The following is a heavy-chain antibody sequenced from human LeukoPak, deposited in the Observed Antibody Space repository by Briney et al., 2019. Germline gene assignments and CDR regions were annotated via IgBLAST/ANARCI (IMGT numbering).Heavy chain of an antibody. V-gene: IGHV4-4*07. CDR1: GGSISSYY. Sequence: SETLSLTCTVSGGSISSYYWSWIRQPAGKGLEWIGRIYTSGSTNYNPSLKSRVTMSVDTSKNQFSLKLSSVTAADTAVYYCARGSSGWLEGLYYYYYMDVWGKGTTVTISS. J-gene: IGHJ6*03. CDR2: IYTSGST. D-gene: IGHD6-19*01. CDR3: ARGSSGWLEGLYYYYYMDV.